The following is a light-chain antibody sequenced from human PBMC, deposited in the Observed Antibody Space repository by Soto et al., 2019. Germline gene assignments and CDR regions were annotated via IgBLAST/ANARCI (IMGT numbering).Light chain of an antibody. V-gene: IGKV3-20*01. J-gene: IGKJ1*01. CDR3: QQYGSSPWP. CDR1: QSVSSSF. CDR2: GAS. Sequence: EIVLTQSPGTLSLSPGEGATLSCGASQSVSSSFLAWYQQKPGQAPRLLIYGASSRATGIPDRFSGSGSGTDFTLTISRLEPEDFAVYYCQQYGSSPWPFGQGTKVEI.